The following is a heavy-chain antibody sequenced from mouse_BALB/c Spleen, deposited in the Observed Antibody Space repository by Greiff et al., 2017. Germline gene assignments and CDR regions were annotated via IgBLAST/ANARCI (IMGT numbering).Heavy chain of an antibody. CDR3: ARDLITTGYYAMDY. J-gene: IGHJ4*01. Sequence: EVKLQESGGGLVKPGGSLKLSCAASGFTFSDYYMYWVRQTPEKRLEWVATISDGGSYTYYPDSVKGRFTISRDNAKNNLYLQMSSLKSEDTAMYYCARDLITTGYYAMDYWGQGTSVTVSS. D-gene: IGHD2-4*01. CDR2: ISDGGSYT. CDR1: GFTFSDYY. V-gene: IGHV5-4*02.